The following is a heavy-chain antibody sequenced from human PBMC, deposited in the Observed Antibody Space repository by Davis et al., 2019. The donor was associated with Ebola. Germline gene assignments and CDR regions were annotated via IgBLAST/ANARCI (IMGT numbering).Heavy chain of an antibody. CDR2: MNPNSGNT. J-gene: IGHJ6*02. CDR3: ARSVDIVATIGYYYGMDV. D-gene: IGHD5-12*01. V-gene: IGHV1-8*01. Sequence: ASVKVSCKASGYTFTSYDINWVRQATGQGLEWMGWMNPNSGNTGYAQKFQGRVTMTRNTSISTAYMELSSRRSEDTAVYYCARSVDIVATIGYYYGMDVWGQGTTVTVSS. CDR1: GYTFTSYD.